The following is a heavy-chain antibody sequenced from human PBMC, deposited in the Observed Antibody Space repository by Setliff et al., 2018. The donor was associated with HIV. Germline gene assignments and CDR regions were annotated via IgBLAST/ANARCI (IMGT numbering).Heavy chain of an antibody. CDR2: IYVGGSV. D-gene: IGHD3-3*01. CDR3: ARAKTIGVSAVFFDP. V-gene: IGHV4-61*09. J-gene: IGHJ5*02. CDR1: GGSMNSDSYS. Sequence: SETLSLTCTVSGGSMNSDSYSLTWLRQPAGKGPELIGHIYVGGSVIYNPSLASRVTISMVPSKNQFSLDLSSVTAADTAKYYCARAKTIGVSAVFFDPWGQGRPVTVSS.